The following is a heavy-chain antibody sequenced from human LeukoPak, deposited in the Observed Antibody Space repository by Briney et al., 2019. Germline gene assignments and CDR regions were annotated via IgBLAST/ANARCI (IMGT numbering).Heavy chain of an antibody. J-gene: IGHJ6*02. D-gene: IGHD2-21*02. CDR1: GYSLSDYY. CDR3: ARDLSVVTTARSSMDV. CDR2: INPNTGDT. V-gene: IGHV1-2*02. Sequence: ASVKVSFKASGYSLSDYYIHWVRQAPGQGLEWMGWINPNTGDTNYAQKFQGRVTMTRDTSITTAYMELSRLRSDDAAVYYCARDLSVVTTARSSMDVWGQGTTVTVSS.